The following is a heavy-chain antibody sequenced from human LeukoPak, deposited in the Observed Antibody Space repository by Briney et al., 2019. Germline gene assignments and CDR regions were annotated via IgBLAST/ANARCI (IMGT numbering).Heavy chain of an antibody. J-gene: IGHJ4*02. D-gene: IGHD3-22*01. Sequence: SETLSLTCTVSGGSISSSSYYWGWIRQPPGKGLEWIGSIYYSGSTYYNPSLKSRVTISVDTSKNQFSLKLSSVTAADTAVYYCARQVAIDSSGYEFDYWGQGTLVTVSS. CDR3: ARQVAIDSSGYEFDY. V-gene: IGHV4-39*01. CDR2: IYYSGST. CDR1: GGSISSSSYY.